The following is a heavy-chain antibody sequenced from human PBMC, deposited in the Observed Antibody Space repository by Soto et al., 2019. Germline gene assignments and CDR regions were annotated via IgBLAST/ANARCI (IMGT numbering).Heavy chain of an antibody. D-gene: IGHD6-19*01. CDR1: GYTFTSYG. CDR2: ISAYNGNT. Sequence: ASVKVSCKASGYTFTSYGIIWVRQAPGQGLEWMGWISAYNGNTNYAQKLQGRVTMTTDTSTSTAYMELSSLRSEDTAVYYCARAVAVPADFDYWGQGTLVTVSS. CDR3: ARAVAVPADFDY. V-gene: IGHV1-18*01. J-gene: IGHJ4*02.